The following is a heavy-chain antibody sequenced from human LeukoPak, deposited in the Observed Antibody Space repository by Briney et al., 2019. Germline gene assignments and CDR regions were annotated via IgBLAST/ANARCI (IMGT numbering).Heavy chain of an antibody. D-gene: IGHD6-13*01. CDR3: ASGASSSWYGTAWFDP. J-gene: IGHJ5*02. CDR2: IYHSGST. CDR1: GGSITSDNW. Sequence: SETLSLTCAVSGGSITSDNWWSWVRQPPGKGLEWIGEIYHSGSTNYNPSLKSRVTISVDKSKNQFSLKLSSVTAADTAVYYCASGASSSWYGTAWFDPWGQGTLVTVSS. V-gene: IGHV4-4*02.